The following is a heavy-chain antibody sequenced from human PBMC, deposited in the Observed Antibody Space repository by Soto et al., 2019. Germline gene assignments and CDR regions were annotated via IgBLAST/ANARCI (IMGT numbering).Heavy chain of an antibody. J-gene: IGHJ5*02. CDR2: FNPYTGGT. CDR1: GYTFTTYY. V-gene: IGHV1-46*01. CDR3: ARLWGKIGPAFDP. Sequence: QGQLVQSGAEVKKPGASVKVSCKASGYTFTTYYIHWMRQAPGQGLEWLGMFNPYTGGTRYAHKCQGRVTMTGDTSTSTGYMELSRLRSDDTAVYYCARLWGKIGPAFDPWGQGTLVTVSS. D-gene: IGHD1-26*01.